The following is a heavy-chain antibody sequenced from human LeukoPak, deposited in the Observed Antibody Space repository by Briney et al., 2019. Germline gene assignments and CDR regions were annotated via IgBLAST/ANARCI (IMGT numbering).Heavy chain of an antibody. J-gene: IGHJ3*02. Sequence: SEPLSLPCTVSGGPISSYYWSWIRQPPGKGMRWIGYIYSSGSTNYNTSLKSRVTISAETSKNRFSLKLSSVTAADTAIYYCVRGNYDNRGYSNAFDIWGQGTMVTVSS. CDR1: GGPISSYY. CDR2: IYSSGST. V-gene: IGHV4-59*01. CDR3: VRGNYDNRGYSNAFDI. D-gene: IGHD3-22*01.